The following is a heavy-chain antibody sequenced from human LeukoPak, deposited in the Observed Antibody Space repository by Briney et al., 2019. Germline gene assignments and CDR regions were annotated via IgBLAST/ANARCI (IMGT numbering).Heavy chain of an antibody. Sequence: GGSLRLSCAASGFTFSSYGMHWVRQAPGKGLEWVAFIRYDGSNKYYADSVKGRFTISRDNSKNTLYLQMNSLRAGDTAVYYCARLNYDFWSGVWEGYYMDVWGKGTTVTVSS. J-gene: IGHJ6*03. CDR3: ARLNYDFWSGVWEGYYMDV. D-gene: IGHD3-3*01. CDR2: IRYDGSNK. V-gene: IGHV3-30*02. CDR1: GFTFSSYG.